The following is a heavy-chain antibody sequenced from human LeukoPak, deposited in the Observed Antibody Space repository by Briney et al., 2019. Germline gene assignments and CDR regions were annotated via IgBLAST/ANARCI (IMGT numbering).Heavy chain of an antibody. CDR2: ISYDGSNK. Sequence: GGSLRLSCAASGFTFRNYGMHWVRQAPGKGLEWVSIISYDGSNKYYADSVKGRFTISRDNSKSTLYLQMNSLRTEDTAVYFCATLRYGSGSYYADYWGQGTQVTVSS. CDR1: GFTFRNYG. V-gene: IGHV3-30*03. D-gene: IGHD3-10*01. J-gene: IGHJ4*02. CDR3: ATLRYGSGSYYADY.